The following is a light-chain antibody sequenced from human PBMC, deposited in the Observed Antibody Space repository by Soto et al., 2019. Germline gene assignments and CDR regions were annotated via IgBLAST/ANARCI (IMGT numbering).Light chain of an antibody. J-gene: IGLJ1*01. CDR1: SSDVGGYNY. Sequence: QSALTQPASVSGSPGQSITISCTGTSSDVGGYNYVSWYQQHPGKAPKLIIYEVSYRPSGVSNRFSGSKSGNTASLTISGLQAEDEADYYCSSYRGSSPLYVFGTGTKLTVL. CDR3: SSYRGSSPLYV. V-gene: IGLV2-14*01. CDR2: EVS.